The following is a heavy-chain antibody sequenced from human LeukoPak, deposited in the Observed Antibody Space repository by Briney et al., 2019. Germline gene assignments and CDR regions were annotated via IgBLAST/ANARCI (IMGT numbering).Heavy chain of an antibody. Sequence: SVKVSCKASGYTFTSYAISWVRQAPGQGLEWMGGIIPIFGTANYAQKFQGRVTITADESTSTAYMELSSLRSEDTAVYYCARDSAVASYYYYYMDVWGKGTTVTISS. D-gene: IGHD6-19*01. CDR3: ARDSAVASYYYYYMDV. V-gene: IGHV1-69*13. CDR1: GYTFTSYA. CDR2: IIPIFGTA. J-gene: IGHJ6*03.